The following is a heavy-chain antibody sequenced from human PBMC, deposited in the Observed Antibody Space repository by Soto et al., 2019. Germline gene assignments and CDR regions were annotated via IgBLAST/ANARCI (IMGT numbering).Heavy chain of an antibody. CDR2: IYHNGRP. CDR1: GGSMSSGGYS. V-gene: IGHV4-30-2*01. Sequence: QLQLQDSGSGLVKPSQTLSLTCAVSGGSMSSGGYSWSWIRQPPGKGLEWIGSIYHNGRPYYNPSLKSRVTISVDRSKTQFSMKLSSVTAADTAVYYCARVPDVLGQGTTVTVSS. J-gene: IGHJ6*02. CDR3: ARVPDV.